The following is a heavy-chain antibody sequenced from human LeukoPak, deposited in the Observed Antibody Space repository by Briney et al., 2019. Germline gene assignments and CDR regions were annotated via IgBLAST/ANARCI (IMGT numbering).Heavy chain of an antibody. CDR3: ARESIVVVPTPMDGASDI. J-gene: IGHJ3*02. D-gene: IGHD2-2*01. CDR2: IKQDGSEQ. V-gene: IGHV3-7*01. CDR1: GFTFSHYY. Sequence: PGGSLRLSCAASGFTFSHYYMSWVRQAPGKGLEWVANIKQDGSEQFYLDSVKGRFTISRDNAKNALYLQMHSLRVDDTAVYYCARESIVVVPTPMDGASDIWGQGTMVTVSS.